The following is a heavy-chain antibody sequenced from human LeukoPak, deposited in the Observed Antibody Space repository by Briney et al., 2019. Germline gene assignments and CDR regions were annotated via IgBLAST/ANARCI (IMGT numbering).Heavy chain of an antibody. CDR2: ISSSRSYI. CDR1: GFTFSSYS. Sequence: GGSLRLSCAASGFTFSSYSMNWVRQAPGKGLEWVSSISSSRSYIYYADSVKGRFTISRDNAKNSLYLQMNSLRAEDTAVYYCARDFDYGDYEYYYYMDVWGKGTTVTVSS. V-gene: IGHV3-21*01. CDR3: ARDFDYGDYEYYYYMDV. J-gene: IGHJ6*03. D-gene: IGHD4-17*01.